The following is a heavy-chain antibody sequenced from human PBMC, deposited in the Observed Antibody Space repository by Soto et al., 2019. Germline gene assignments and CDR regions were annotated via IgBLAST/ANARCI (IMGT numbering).Heavy chain of an antibody. D-gene: IGHD3-22*01. CDR1: GGSISSYY. Sequence: SETLSLTCTVSGGSISSYYWSWIRQPPGKGLEWIGSIFYSGSTYYNPSLKSRVTISVDTSKNQFSLKLSSVTAADTAVYYCANTYYYDNIGYLAFDIWGQGTMVTVSS. V-gene: IGHV4-59*04. CDR2: IFYSGST. J-gene: IGHJ3*02. CDR3: ANTYYYDNIGYLAFDI.